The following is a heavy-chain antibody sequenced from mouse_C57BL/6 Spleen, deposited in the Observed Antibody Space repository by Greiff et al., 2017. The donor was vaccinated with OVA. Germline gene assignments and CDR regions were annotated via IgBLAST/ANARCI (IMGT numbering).Heavy chain of an antibody. CDR1: GYTFTSYW. J-gene: IGHJ1*03. Sequence: QVQLQQPGAELVKPGASVKLSCKASGYTFTSYWMQWVKQRPGQGLEWIGEIDPSDSYTNSNQKFKGKATLTVDTSSSTAYMQLSSLTSEDSAVYYCARGDYSYWYFDVWGTGTTVTVSS. CDR3: ARGDYSYWYFDV. V-gene: IGHV1-50*01. D-gene: IGHD1-1*01. CDR2: IDPSDSYT.